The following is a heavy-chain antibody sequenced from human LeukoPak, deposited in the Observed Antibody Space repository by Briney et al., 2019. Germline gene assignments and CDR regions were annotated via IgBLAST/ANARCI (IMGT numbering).Heavy chain of an antibody. CDR3: ARDRDSSGWSVDY. V-gene: IGHV3-48*04. J-gene: IGHJ4*02. CDR2: ISSSSSTI. Sequence: PGGSLRLSCAASGFTFSSYSMNWVRQAPGKGLEWVSYISSSSSTIYYADSVKGRFTISRDNAKNSLYLQMNSLRAEDTAVYYCARDRDSSGWSVDYWGQGTLVTVSS. CDR1: GFTFSSYS. D-gene: IGHD6-19*01.